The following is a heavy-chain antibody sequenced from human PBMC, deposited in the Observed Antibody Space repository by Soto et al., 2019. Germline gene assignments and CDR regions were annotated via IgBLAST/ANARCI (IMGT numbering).Heavy chain of an antibody. V-gene: IGHV3-11*05. CDR2: ISGSSTDI. CDR1: GFTFRDSY. Sequence: QVQLVESGGGLVKPGGSLRLSCAASGFTFRDSYMSWVRQAPGKGLEYLSYISGSSTDIKYADSVTGRFTISRDNAKNTLYLEMNSLRAADTAMYDCARYARVPDSWGQGTLVTVSS. J-gene: IGHJ5*01. CDR3: ARYARVPDS.